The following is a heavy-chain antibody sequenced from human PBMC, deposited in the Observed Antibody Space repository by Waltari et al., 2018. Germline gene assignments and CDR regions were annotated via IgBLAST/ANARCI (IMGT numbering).Heavy chain of an antibody. CDR2: ISGSGADT. D-gene: IGHD3-3*01. V-gene: IGHV3-23*01. Sequence: DVHLLQSGGRVVPPGGSLRLSGADSGFRFSDEAIGLVRQAPGKGLEWISAISGSGADTEYAVSMQGRFTISRDNSRNTLYLQMNSLRGEDTAVYYCVKDSADFWGDNHRPLFQYWGQGTLVIVSS. CDR3: VKDSADFWGDNHRPLFQY. CDR1: GFRFSDEA. J-gene: IGHJ4*02.